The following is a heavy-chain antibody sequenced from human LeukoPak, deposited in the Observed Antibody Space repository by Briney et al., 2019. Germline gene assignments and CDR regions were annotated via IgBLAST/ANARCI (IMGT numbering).Heavy chain of an antibody. Sequence: PGRSLRLSCAASGFTFSSYGMHWVRQAPGKGLEWVAVISYDGSNKYYADSVKGRFTISRGNSKNTLYLQMNSLRAEDTAVYYCWYYYDSSGYYYVDYWGQGTLVTVSS. D-gene: IGHD3-22*01. CDR3: WYYYDSSGYYYVDY. CDR2: ISYDGSNK. V-gene: IGHV3-30*03. CDR1: GFTFSSYG. J-gene: IGHJ4*02.